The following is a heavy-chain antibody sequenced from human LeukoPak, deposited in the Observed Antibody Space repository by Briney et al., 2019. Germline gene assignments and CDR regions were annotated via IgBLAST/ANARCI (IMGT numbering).Heavy chain of an antibody. CDR1: GFTFSDYS. J-gene: IGHJ6*03. D-gene: IGHD2-15*01. CDR3: ARDGNCSGGSCYSGYYYYSMDV. Sequence: GGSLRLSCAASGFTFSDYSMNWVRQAPGKGLEWVSSISSSSSYIYYADSVKGRFTISRDNAKNLVYLQMNSLRAEDTAVYYCARDGNCSGGSCYSGYYYYSMDVWGKGTTVTVSS. CDR2: ISSSSSYI. V-gene: IGHV3-21*06.